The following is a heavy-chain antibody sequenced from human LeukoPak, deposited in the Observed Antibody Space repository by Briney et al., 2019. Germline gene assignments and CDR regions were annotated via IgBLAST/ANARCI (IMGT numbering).Heavy chain of an antibody. CDR2: ISSGSGTI. J-gene: IGHJ6*03. CDR3: AREFVLRFFEGYMDV. D-gene: IGHD3-3*01. Sequence: GGSLRLSCAASGFTFSSYGMHWVRQAPGKGLEWVSYISSGSGTIYYADSVKGRFTISRDNAKNSLYLQMNSLRTEDTAVYYCAREFVLRFFEGYMDVWGKGTTVTVSS. CDR1: GFTFSSYG. V-gene: IGHV3-48*01.